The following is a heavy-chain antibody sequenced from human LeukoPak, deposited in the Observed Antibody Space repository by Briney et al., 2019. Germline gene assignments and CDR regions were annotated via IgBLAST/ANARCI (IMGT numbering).Heavy chain of an antibody. V-gene: IGHV4-34*01. D-gene: IGHD5-24*01. Sequence: SETLSLTCAVYGGSFSGYYWSWIRQPLGKGLEWIGEINHSGSTNYNPSLKSRVTISVDTSKNQFSLKLSSVTAADTAVYYCARGSLEMATITRFFDYWGQGTLVTVSS. CDR1: GGSFSGYY. CDR3: ARGSLEMATITRFFDY. J-gene: IGHJ4*02. CDR2: INHSGST.